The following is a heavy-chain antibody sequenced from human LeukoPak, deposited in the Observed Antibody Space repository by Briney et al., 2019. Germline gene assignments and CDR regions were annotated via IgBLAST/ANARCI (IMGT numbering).Heavy chain of an antibody. J-gene: IGHJ5*02. Sequence: SETLSLTCTVSGGSTSSYYWSWIRQPAGKGLEWIGRIYTSGSTNYKPSLKSRVTMSVDTSKTQFSLKLSSVTAADTAVYYCARDDSGYEYNWFDPWGQGTLVTVSS. CDR3: ARDDSGYEYNWFDP. CDR1: GGSTSSYY. CDR2: IYTSGST. V-gene: IGHV4-4*07. D-gene: IGHD5-12*01.